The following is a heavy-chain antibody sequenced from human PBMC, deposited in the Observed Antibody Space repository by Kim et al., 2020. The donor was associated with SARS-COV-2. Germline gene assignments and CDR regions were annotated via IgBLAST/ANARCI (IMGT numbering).Heavy chain of an antibody. V-gene: IGHV3-30*04. Sequence: GGSLRLSCAASGFTFSSYAMHWVRQAPGKGLEWVAVISYDGSNKYYADSVKGRFTISRDNSKNTLYLQMNSLRAEDTAVYYCARDTREHCSGGSCYKQWGQGTLVTVSS. D-gene: IGHD2-15*01. CDR1: GFTFSSYA. J-gene: IGHJ4*02. CDR2: ISYDGSNK. CDR3: ARDTREHCSGGSCYKQ.